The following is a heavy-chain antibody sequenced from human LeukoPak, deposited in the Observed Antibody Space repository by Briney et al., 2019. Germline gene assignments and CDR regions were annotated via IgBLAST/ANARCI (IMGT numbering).Heavy chain of an antibody. CDR3: ARVPVPAPRRGLYFDY. J-gene: IGHJ4*02. D-gene: IGHD2-2*01. Sequence: GASVKVSCKASGYTFSNHDMYWLRQAPGKGLEWMGWMDLNSGDTHYAETFRGRFSITSDTSKSSTYMDLVSLAPDDTAVYYCARVPVPAPRRGLYFDYWGQGTLITVSS. CDR1: GYTFSNHD. CDR2: MDLNSGDT. V-gene: IGHV1-2*02.